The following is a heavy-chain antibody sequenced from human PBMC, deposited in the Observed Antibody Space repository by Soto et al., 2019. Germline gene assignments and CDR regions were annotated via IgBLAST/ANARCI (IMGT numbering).Heavy chain of an antibody. D-gene: IGHD3-22*01. J-gene: IGHJ4*02. CDR2: IKQDGSEK. Sequence: GGSLRLSCAASGFTFSSYWMSWVRQAPGKGLEWVANIKQDGSEKYYVDSVKGRFTISRDNAKNSLYLQMNSLRAEDTAVYYCARDFGLDSSGYIWYYFDYWGQGTLVTVFS. CDR1: GFTFSSYW. CDR3: ARDFGLDSSGYIWYYFDY. V-gene: IGHV3-7*01.